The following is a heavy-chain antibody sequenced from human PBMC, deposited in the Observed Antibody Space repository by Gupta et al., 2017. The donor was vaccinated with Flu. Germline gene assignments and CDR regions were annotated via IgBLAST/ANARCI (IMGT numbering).Heavy chain of an antibody. V-gene: IGHV3-53*04. J-gene: IGHJ4*02. CDR3: ARVSYDIWAFDY. CDR1: GFTVSSNY. Sequence: EVQLVEYGGGLVQPGGCLRRSCADSGFTVSSNYLSWVRQAPGKGLEWVSVIYSGGSTYYADSVKGRFTISRHNSKNTLYLQMNSLRAEDTAVYYCARVSYDIWAFDYWGQGTLVTVSS. CDR2: IYSGGST. D-gene: IGHD3-9*01.